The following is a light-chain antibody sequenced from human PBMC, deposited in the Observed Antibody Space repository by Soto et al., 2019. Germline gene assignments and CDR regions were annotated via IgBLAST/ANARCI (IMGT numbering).Light chain of an antibody. V-gene: IGKV3-20*01. CDR3: QQYGSPPGT. Sequence: EIVLTQSPGTLSLSPGERATLSCRASQTVRSSYLAWYQQKPGQAPRLLIYGASSRTTGIPDRFSGSGSETDFPPTSTRLEPEESAVYYCQQYGSPPGTFGQGTKLEIK. CDR1: QTVRSSY. J-gene: IGKJ2*01. CDR2: GAS.